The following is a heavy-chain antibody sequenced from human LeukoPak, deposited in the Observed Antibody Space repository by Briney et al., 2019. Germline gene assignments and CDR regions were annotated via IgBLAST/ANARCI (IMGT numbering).Heavy chain of an antibody. CDR2: ISAYNGNT. J-gene: IGHJ4*02. CDR3: ARSGSRLTWFGETMGYCDH. CDR1: GYTFSSYG. V-gene: IGHV1-18*01. Sequence: GASVKVSCKASGYTFSSYGISWVRQAPGQGLEWMGWISAYNGNTNYAQKVQGRVTMTTDTSTSTAYMELRSLSSDDTAVYYCARSGSRLTWFGETMGYCDHWGQGTLVTVSS. D-gene: IGHD3-10*01.